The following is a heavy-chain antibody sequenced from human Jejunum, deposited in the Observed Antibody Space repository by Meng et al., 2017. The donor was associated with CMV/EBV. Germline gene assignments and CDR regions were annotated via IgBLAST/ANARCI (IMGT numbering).Heavy chain of an antibody. CDR2: IYPGDSDT. D-gene: IGHD3-10*02. Sequence: AYIFTTYWIGSVRQMPGKGLEWMRIIYPGDSDTRYSPSFQGQVTISVDKSISTAYLQWSRLKASDSAIYYCARQLLFGYNYYGMDVWGQGTTVTVSS. J-gene: IGHJ6*02. V-gene: IGHV5-51*01. CDR1: AYIFTTYW. CDR3: ARQLLFGYNYYGMDV.